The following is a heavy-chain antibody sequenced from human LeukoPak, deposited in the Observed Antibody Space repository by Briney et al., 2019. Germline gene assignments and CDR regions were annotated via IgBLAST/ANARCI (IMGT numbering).Heavy chain of an antibody. CDR2: INPNSGGT. CDR1: GYTFTAYY. Sequence: ASVKVSCKASGYTFTAYYMHWVRQAPGQGLEWMGWINPNSGGTNYAQKFQGRVTMTRDTSISTAYMELSRLRSDDTAVYYCARDYYDSSGFGALDIWGQGTMVTVS. V-gene: IGHV1-2*02. J-gene: IGHJ3*02. D-gene: IGHD3-22*01. CDR3: ARDYYDSSGFGALDI.